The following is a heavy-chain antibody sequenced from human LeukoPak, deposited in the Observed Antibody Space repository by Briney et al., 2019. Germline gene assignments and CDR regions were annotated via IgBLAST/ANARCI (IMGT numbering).Heavy chain of an antibody. J-gene: IGHJ4*02. CDR3: ARQNYASSGYYGYYFDY. D-gene: IGHD3-22*01. V-gene: IGHV4-39*01. CDR2: IYYSGST. Sequence: GSLRLSCSASGFTFSNYYMSWIRQPPGKGLEWIGSIYYSGSTYYNPSLKSRVTISVDTSKNQFSLKLSSVTAADTAVYYCARQNYASSGYYGYYFDYWGQGTLVTVSS. CDR1: GFTFSNYY.